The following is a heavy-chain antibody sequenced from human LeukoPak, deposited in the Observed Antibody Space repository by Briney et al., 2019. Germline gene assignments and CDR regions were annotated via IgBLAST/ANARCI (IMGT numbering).Heavy chain of an antibody. CDR2: ILPIIGAT. Sequence: SSVKVSCKASGDTFSNYAIYWVRQAPGQGLEWVGGILPIIGATKNGQKLQGRVTFTADESTSTVYMELSSLRSEDTAIYYCARAHFSAYTGSEWGQGTLVTVSS. CDR1: GDTFSNYA. CDR3: ARAHFSAYTGSE. V-gene: IGHV1-69*01. J-gene: IGHJ4*02. D-gene: IGHD3-16*01.